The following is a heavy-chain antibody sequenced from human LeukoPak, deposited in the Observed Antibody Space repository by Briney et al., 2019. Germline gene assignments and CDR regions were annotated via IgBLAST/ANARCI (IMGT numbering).Heavy chain of an antibody. CDR2: IRYDGSNK. J-gene: IGHJ4*02. D-gene: IGHD1-26*01. CDR1: GFTLSSYG. CDR3: AKAGGIVGATTGY. V-gene: IGHV3-30*02. Sequence: GGSLRLSCAASGFTLSSYGMHWVRQAPGKGLEWVAFIRYDGSNKYYADSVKGRFTISRDNSKNTLYLQMNSLRAEDTAVYYCAKAGGIVGATTGYWGQGTLVTVSS.